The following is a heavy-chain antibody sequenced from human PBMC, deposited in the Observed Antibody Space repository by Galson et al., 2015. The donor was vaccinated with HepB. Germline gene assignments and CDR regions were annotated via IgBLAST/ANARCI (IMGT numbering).Heavy chain of an antibody. J-gene: IGHJ6*03. Sequence: CAASGFTFSSYAMSWVRQAPGKGLEWVSAISGSGGSTYYADSVKGRFTISRDNSKNTLYLQMNSLRAEDTAVYYCAKVGNRDRLLWGYYYYYMDVWGKGTTVTVSS. V-gene: IGHV3-23*01. D-gene: IGHD2-2*01. CDR2: ISGSGGST. CDR1: GFTFSSYA. CDR3: AKVGNRDRLLWGYYYYYMDV.